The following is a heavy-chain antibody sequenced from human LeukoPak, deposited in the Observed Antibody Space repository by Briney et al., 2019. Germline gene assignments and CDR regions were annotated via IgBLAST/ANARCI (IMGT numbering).Heavy chain of an antibody. Sequence: GGSLRLSCAASGFTFRSYAMNWVRQAPGKGLEWVSAISGSGSATYYADSVKGRFTISRDNSKNSVYLQMNSLRAEDTAVYYCARARAAPLGAAEYFQHWGQGTLVTVSS. CDR2: ISGSGSAT. CDR3: ARARAAPLGAAEYFQH. CDR1: GFTFRSYA. V-gene: IGHV3-23*01. J-gene: IGHJ1*01. D-gene: IGHD3-10*01.